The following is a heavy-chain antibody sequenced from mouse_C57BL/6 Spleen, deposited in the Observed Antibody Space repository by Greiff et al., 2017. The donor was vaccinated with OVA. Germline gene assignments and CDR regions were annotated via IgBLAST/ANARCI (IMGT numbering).Heavy chain of an antibody. Sequence: VQLKESGGGLVQPKGSLKLSCAASGFTFNTYAMHWVRQAPGKGLEWVARIRSKSSNYATYYADSVKDRFTISRDDSQSMLYLQMNNLKTEDTAMYYCVRDQPLVTTVVAADWYFDVWGTGTTVTVSS. V-gene: IGHV10-3*01. D-gene: IGHD1-1*01. J-gene: IGHJ1*03. CDR3: VRDQPLVTTVVAADWYFDV. CDR2: IRSKSSNYAT. CDR1: GFTFNTYA.